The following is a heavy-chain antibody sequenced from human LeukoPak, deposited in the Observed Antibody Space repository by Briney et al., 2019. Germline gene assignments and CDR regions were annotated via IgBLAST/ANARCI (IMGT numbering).Heavy chain of an antibody. D-gene: IGHD3-10*01. CDR1: GFTFSSYG. CDR3: AKGYGSGSYCIDY. Sequence: GGSLRLSCAASGFTFSSYGMHWVRQAPGKGLEWVAVIWYDGSNKYYADSVKGQFTISRDNSKNTLYLQMNSLSAEDTAVYYCAKGYGSGSYCIDYWGQGTLVTVSS. CDR2: IWYDGSNK. J-gene: IGHJ4*02. V-gene: IGHV3-33*06.